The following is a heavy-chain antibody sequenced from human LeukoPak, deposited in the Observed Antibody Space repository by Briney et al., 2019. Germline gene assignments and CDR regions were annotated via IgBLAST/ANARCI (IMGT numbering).Heavy chain of an antibody. V-gene: IGHV3-30*18. CDR3: AKNRWGSVATPDS. J-gene: IGHJ4*02. Sequence: PGRSLRLSCAASGFTFSSYGMHWVRQAPGKGLEWVAVISYDGSNKYYADSVKGRFTISRDNSKNTLYLQMNSLRAEDTAVYYCAKNRWGSVATPDSWGQGTLVTVSS. CDR1: GFTFSSYG. D-gene: IGHD5-12*01. CDR2: ISYDGSNK.